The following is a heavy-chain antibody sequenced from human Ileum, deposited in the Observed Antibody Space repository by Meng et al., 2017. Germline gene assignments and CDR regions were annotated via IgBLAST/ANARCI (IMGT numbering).Heavy chain of an antibody. CDR1: SGSISSNTY. V-gene: IGHV4-4*02. Sequence: QVQVQEAGPGRVRPSGTLALPCSVSSGSISSNTYWSWVRQPPGKGLEWIGQISHSGSAYYNPSLKSRVTMSVDKSKSQFSLMLTSVTAADTAIYYCARHGGYSQDFWGQGTLVTVSS. J-gene: IGHJ4*02. CDR2: ISHSGSA. D-gene: IGHD4-23*01. CDR3: ARHGGYSQDF.